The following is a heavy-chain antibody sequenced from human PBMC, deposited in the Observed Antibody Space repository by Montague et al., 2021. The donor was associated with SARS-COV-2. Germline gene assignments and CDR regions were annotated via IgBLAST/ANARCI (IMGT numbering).Heavy chain of an antibody. Sequence: SLRLSCAASGFYFSYAMHWVRQAPGTGLEWVALTSNDGSNKHYADSVKGRFTISRDNSKSTLYLQMNSLRTEDTAVYYCARESGSFHDGGYFDYWGQGSLVTVSS. CDR3: ARESGSFHDGGYFDY. V-gene: IGHV3-30*04. J-gene: IGHJ4*02. CDR1: GFYFSYA. CDR2: TSNDGSNK. D-gene: IGHD1-26*01.